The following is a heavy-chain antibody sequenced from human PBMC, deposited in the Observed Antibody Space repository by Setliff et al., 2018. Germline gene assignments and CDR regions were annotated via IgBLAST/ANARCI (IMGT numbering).Heavy chain of an antibody. Sequence: SVKVSCKASGGTFRTDGFNWVRQAPGQGLEWMGRIIPVFGTAKYAQKFQGRVTITADESTSTAYMDLRSLRFEDTAVYYCARDTRDKYDTSGYYLSLDSWGQGTLVTVSS. CDR3: ARDTRDKYDTSGYYLSLDS. CDR1: GGTFRTDG. V-gene: IGHV1-69*13. J-gene: IGHJ4*02. D-gene: IGHD3-22*01. CDR2: IIPVFGTA.